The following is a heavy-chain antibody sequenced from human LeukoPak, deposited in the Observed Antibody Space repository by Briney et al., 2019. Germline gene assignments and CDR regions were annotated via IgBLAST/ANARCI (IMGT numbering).Heavy chain of an antibody. CDR2: INPNSGGT. CDR3: ARGGDFWSGSDPYGMDV. D-gene: IGHD3-3*01. V-gene: IGHV1-2*02. Sequence: ASVEVSCKASEYTFIGYYMHWVRQAPGQGLEWMAWINPNSGGTNYAQKFQGRVALTRDTSISTAYMELSRLRSDDTAVYYCARGGDFWSGSDPYGMDVWGQGTTVTVSS. J-gene: IGHJ6*02. CDR1: EYTFIGYY.